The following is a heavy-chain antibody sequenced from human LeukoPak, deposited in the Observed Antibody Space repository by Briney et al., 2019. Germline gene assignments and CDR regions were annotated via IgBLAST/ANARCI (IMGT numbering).Heavy chain of an antibody. Sequence: NPGESLQISCQGSGSPFANYWIGWVRQLPGKGLEWMGIIYPGDSDTKYSPSFQGQVTMSVDKAINTAYLQWGSLKASDTAMYYCARLSTRLLDHWGQGTRVTVSS. CDR2: IYPGDSDT. J-gene: IGHJ4*02. CDR3: ARLSTRLLDH. D-gene: IGHD3-3*01. V-gene: IGHV5-51*01. CDR1: GSPFANYW.